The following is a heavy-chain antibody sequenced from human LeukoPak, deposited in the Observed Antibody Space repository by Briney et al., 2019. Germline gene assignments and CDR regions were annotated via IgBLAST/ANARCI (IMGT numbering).Heavy chain of an antibody. J-gene: IGHJ4*02. CDR1: GGSFSGYY. V-gene: IGHV4-34*01. D-gene: IGHD5-18*01. Sequence: SETLSLTCAVYGGSFSGYYWSWIRQPPGKGLEWIGEINHSGSTNYNPSLKSRVTISVDTSKNQFSLKLSSVTAADTAVYYCARGSDTAMVTGFDYWGQGTLVTVPS. CDR3: ARGSDTAMVTGFDY. CDR2: INHSGST.